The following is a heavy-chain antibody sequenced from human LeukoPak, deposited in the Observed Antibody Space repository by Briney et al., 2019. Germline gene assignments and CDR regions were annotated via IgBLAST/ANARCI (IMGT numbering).Heavy chain of an antibody. V-gene: IGHV1-18*01. Sequence: GASVKVSCKASGYTFTSYGISWVRQAPGQGLEWMGWISAYNGNTNYAQKLQGRVTMTTDTSTSTAYMELRSLRSDDTAVYYCARDRVSYDSSGYYSRTKDFDYWGQGTLVTVSS. J-gene: IGHJ4*02. CDR3: ARDRVSYDSSGYYSRTKDFDY. CDR1: GYTFTSYG. CDR2: ISAYNGNT. D-gene: IGHD3-22*01.